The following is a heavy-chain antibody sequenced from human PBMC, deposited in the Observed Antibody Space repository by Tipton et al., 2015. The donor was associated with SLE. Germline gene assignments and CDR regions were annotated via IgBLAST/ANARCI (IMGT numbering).Heavy chain of an antibody. CDR1: GGSIRSSTSY. V-gene: IGHV4-39*07. D-gene: IGHD2-15*01. J-gene: IGHJ4*02. Sequence: TLSLTCTVSGGSIRSSTSYWGWISQPPGKGLDWIGSIYYRGSSYYNPSLKSRVTISVDTSKNQFSLKRTSVTAADTAVDYCATVGLSGSGDSCYPHYFDYWGQGTLVTVSS. CDR3: ATVGLSGSGDSCYPHYFDY. CDR2: IYYRGSS.